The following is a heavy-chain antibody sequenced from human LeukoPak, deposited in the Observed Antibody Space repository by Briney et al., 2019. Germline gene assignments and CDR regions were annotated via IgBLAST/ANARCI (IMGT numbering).Heavy chain of an antibody. V-gene: IGHV1-18*01. D-gene: IGHD2-2*02. CDR1: GYTFTGYG. Sequence: EASVKVSCKASGYTFTGYGISWVRQAPGQGLEWMGWISAYNGNTNYAQKLQGRVTMTTDTSTSTAYMELRSLRSDDTAVYYCARDSQGYCSSTSCYTYWFDPWGQGTLVTVSS. J-gene: IGHJ5*02. CDR3: ARDSQGYCSSTSCYTYWFDP. CDR2: ISAYNGNT.